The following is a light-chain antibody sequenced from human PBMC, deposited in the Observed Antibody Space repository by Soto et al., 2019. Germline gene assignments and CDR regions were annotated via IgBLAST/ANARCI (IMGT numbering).Light chain of an antibody. CDR3: QEYENTPGT. V-gene: IGKV3-15*01. CDR2: GAS. Sequence: EIEMTQSPATLSLAPGERVTLSCRASESVSTNLAWYQQKAGQAPRLLIYGASTRATGIPARFSGSGSGTDFTLDISRLEPEDFAVYYCQEYENTPGTFGRGTRLEI. J-gene: IGKJ5*01. CDR1: ESVSTN.